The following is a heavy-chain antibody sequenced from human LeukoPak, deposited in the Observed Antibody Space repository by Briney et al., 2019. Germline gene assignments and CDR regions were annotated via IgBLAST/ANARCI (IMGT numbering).Heavy chain of an antibody. CDR3: ARRDWDLAYFDY. Sequence: SCKASGYTFTSYGISWVRQAPGKGLEWVAVISYDGSNKYYADSVKGRFTISRDNSKNTMYLQMGSLRVEDTAVYYCARRDWDLAYFDYWAREPGSPSPQ. CDR2: ISYDGSNK. D-gene: IGHD3-9*01. CDR1: GYTFTSYG. J-gene: IGHJ4*02. V-gene: IGHV3-30*03.